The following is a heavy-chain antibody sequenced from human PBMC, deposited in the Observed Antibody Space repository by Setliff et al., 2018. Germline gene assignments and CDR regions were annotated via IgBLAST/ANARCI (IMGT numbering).Heavy chain of an antibody. CDR3: ARYTPKLPELGIYVWFDY. CDR2: FRPSGRT. J-gene: IGHJ4*02. V-gene: IGHV4-38-2*01. D-gene: IGHD7-27*01. Sequence: SETLSLTCAVSGSAINSGHYWGWIRQSPGKGGLEWIGSFRPSGRTYYNPSLKSRVTISLDTSRKQFALKLTSVTAADTAAYYCARYTPKLPELGIYVWFDYWGQGTPVTVSS. CDR1: GSAINSGHY.